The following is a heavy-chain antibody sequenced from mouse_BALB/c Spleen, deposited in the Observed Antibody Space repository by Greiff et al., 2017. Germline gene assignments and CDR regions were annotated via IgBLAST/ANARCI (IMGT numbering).Heavy chain of an antibody. V-gene: IGHV5-6-4*01. Sequence: EVKLMESGGGLVKPGGSLKLSCAASGFTFSSYAMSWVRQTPEKRLEWVASISSGGSTYYPDSVKGRFTISRDNAKNTLYLQMSSLKSEDTAMYYCTRERAYGNYWYFDVWGAGTTVTVSS. J-gene: IGHJ1*01. D-gene: IGHD2-1*01. CDR1: GFTFSSYA. CDR2: ISSGGST. CDR3: TRERAYGNYWYFDV.